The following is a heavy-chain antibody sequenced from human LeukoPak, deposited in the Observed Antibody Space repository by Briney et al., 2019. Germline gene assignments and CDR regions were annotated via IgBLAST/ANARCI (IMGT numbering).Heavy chain of an antibody. D-gene: IGHD6-6*01. V-gene: IGHV3-23*01. CDR3: AKDRAARIRSPYGMDV. CDR1: GFTFSSYA. J-gene: IGHJ6*02. CDR2: ISGSGGST. Sequence: GGSLRLSCAASGFTFSSYAMSWVRQAPGKGLEWVPAISGSGGSTYYADSVKGRFTISRDNSKNTLYLQMNSLRAEDTAVYYCAKDRAARIRSPYGMDVWGQGTTVTVSS.